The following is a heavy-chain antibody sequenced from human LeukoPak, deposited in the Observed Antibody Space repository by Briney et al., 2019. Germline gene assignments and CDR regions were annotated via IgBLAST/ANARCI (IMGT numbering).Heavy chain of an antibody. CDR1: GFTFDDYA. CDR3: AAEYYYYMDV. V-gene: IGHV3-9*01. J-gene: IGHJ6*03. Sequence: GGSLRPSCAASGFTFDDYAMHWVRQAPGKGLEWVSGISWNSGSIGYADSVKGRFTISGDNAKNSLYLQMNSLRAEDTALYYCAAEYYYYMDVWGKGTTVTVSS. CDR2: ISWNSGSI.